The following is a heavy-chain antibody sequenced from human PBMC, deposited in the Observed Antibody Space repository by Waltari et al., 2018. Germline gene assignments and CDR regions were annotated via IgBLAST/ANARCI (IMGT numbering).Heavy chain of an antibody. Sequence: EVQLVASGGGLVQPGGSLRLSCAASGFPFSSYWMSWVRQAPGKGLEWVANIKQDGSENYYVDSVKGRFTFSRDNAKNSLYLQMNSLRAEDTAVYYCARPYASGWYINFDYWGQGTLVTVSS. CDR1: GFPFSSYW. CDR3: ARPYASGWYINFDY. D-gene: IGHD6-19*01. CDR2: IKQDGSEN. V-gene: IGHV3-7*01. J-gene: IGHJ4*02.